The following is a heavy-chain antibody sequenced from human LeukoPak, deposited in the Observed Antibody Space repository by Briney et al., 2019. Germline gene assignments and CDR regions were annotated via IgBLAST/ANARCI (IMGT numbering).Heavy chain of an antibody. CDR1: GDSMNNYY. J-gene: IGHJ4*02. CDR3: AKTGSLFGRFLDH. CDR2: IHHGGTT. V-gene: IGHV4-59*01. D-gene: IGHD3-10*02. Sequence: SETLSLTCTVFGDSMNNYYWNWMRQPRGKGLEWIGHIHHGGTTKFHPSLESRVTISVDTSKKQFSLRLRSVTAADTAVYYCAKTGSLFGRFLDHWGQGALVIVSS.